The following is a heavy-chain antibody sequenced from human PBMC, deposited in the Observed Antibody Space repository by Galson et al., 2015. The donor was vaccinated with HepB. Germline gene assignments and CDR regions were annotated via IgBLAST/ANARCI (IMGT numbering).Heavy chain of an antibody. V-gene: IGHV1-69*13. Sequence: SVKVSCKASGGTFSSYAASWVRQAPGQGLEWMGGIIPIFGIANYAQKFQGRVTITADESTSTAYMELSSLRSEDTAVYYCARHPQADASGWDQRINWFDPWGQGTLVTVSS. D-gene: IGHD6-19*01. CDR3: ARHPQADASGWDQRINWFDP. J-gene: IGHJ5*02. CDR1: GGTFSSYA. CDR2: IIPIFGIA.